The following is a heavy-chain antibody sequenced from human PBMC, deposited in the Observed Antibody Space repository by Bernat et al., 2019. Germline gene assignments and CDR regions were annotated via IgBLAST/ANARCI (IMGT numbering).Heavy chain of an antibody. D-gene: IGHD6-13*01. CDR1: GFTISTYK. CDR2: LSTDGSSA. CDR3: VRRRASTSSCSAMDV. V-gene: IGHV3-74*01. Sequence: EVQLVESGGGLVQPGGSLRLSCVASGFTISTYKMHWVRQAPGKGLVWVSRLSTDGSSANYADSVKDRFTVSRDNAKNTLYLQMNSLRAEDSALYYCVRRRASTSSCSAMDVWGQGTTVTVSS. J-gene: IGHJ6*02.